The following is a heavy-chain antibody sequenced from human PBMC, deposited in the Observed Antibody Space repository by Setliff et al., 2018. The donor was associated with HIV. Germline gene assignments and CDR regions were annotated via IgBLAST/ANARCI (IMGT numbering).Heavy chain of an antibody. CDR2: IYWDDDK. Sequence: GSGPTLVNPTQTLTLTCTFSGFSLSTSGVGVGWIRQPPGKALEWLALIYWDDDKRYSPSLKSRLTITKDTSKNQVVLIMTNLDPVDTATYYCAHTPQAPTESTVNWFDPWGQGTLVTVPQ. CDR1: GFSLSTSGVG. D-gene: IGHD4-17*01. V-gene: IGHV2-5*02. J-gene: IGHJ5*02. CDR3: AHTPQAPTESTVNWFDP.